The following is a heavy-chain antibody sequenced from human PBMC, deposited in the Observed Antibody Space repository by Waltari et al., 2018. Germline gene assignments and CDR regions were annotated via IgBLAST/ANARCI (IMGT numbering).Heavy chain of an antibody. CDR3: ARLSLGYCRGASALCYKNDA. CDR1: YYSITGGYY. D-gene: IGHD2-15*01. CDR2: IYHDGTT. J-gene: IGHJ1*01. V-gene: IGHV4-38-2*01. Sequence: QVELQESGPGLVKPSETLSLTCAVSYYSITGGYYWGWVRQPPGKCLEWIGNIYHDGTTYYSPSLKSRVIITLDTSENRFSLKLTSVTAADTAVYYCARLSLGYCRGASALCYKNDAWGQGTLVTVSS.